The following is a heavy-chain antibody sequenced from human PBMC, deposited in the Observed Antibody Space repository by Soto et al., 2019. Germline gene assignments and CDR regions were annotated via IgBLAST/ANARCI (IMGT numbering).Heavy chain of an antibody. Sequence: SETLSLTCAVSGGSVSSGGYSWSWVRHPPGKGLEWIGYIYDSGSTYYNPSLKSRVTMSVDRSKNQFSLKLSSVTAADTAVFYCASFSTVSRGLFDYWGQGTLVTVSS. D-gene: IGHD4-17*01. V-gene: IGHV4-30-2*01. CDR2: IYDSGST. J-gene: IGHJ4*02. CDR1: GGSVSSGGYS. CDR3: ASFSTVSRGLFDY.